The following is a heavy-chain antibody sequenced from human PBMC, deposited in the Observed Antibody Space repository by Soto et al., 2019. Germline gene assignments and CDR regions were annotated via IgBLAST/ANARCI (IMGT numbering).Heavy chain of an antibody. CDR2: INPDNGNT. Sequence: QVQLVQSGPEVKKPGASVKVSCKTSGYTFINYGISWVRQAPGQGLEWMGWINPDNGNTNFAQRRQGRVTMTADRSTRTAYMELRSLRFDDTAMYYCARVGGAVVTADYWGQGTLVTVSS. V-gene: IGHV1-18*01. D-gene: IGHD1-26*01. CDR1: GYTFINYG. CDR3: ARVGGAVVTADY. J-gene: IGHJ4*02.